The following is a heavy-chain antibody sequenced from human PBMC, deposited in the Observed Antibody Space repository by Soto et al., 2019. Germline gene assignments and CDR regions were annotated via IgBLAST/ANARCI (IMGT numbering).Heavy chain of an antibody. CDR1: GFTFSSYA. CDR3: AEVMPLMDCTRTSCLGAFEI. CDR2: ITASGDTT. V-gene: IGHV3-23*01. J-gene: IGHJ3*02. Sequence: EVQLLESGGGLVQPGGSLRLSCAASGFTFSSYAMSWVRQAPGKGLEWDSAITASGDTTYYADSVKGRFTISRDNSKSRMYLQTTSLRSECTAVYYCAEVMPLMDCTRTSCLGAFEIWSQGTMVTVSS. D-gene: IGHD2-2*01.